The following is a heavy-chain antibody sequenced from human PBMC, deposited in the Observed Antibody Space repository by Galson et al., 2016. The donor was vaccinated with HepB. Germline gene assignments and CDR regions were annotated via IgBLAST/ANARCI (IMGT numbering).Heavy chain of an antibody. D-gene: IGHD5-24*01. V-gene: IGHV3-30*03. CDR2: TSYDGNME. Sequence: SLRLSCAASGFTFSDYAIHWVRQALGKGLEWVAVTSYDGNMEYYADSVRGRFTMSRDNSKNTLYLQMSSLRTEDTAVYFCARDGLRGNYGERATSFDYWGQGTLVTVSS. CDR1: GFTFSDYA. J-gene: IGHJ4*02. CDR3: ARDGLRGNYGERATSFDY.